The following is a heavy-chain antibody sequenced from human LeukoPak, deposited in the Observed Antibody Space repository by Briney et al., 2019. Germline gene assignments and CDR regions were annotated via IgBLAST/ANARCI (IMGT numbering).Heavy chain of an antibody. CDR3: ARAGGYCGRISCPYYFDH. CDR2: ISSSSSYI. D-gene: IGHD2-15*01. V-gene: IGHV3-21*04. Sequence: GGSLRFSSSASGFTFSSYNMNWVRQAPGKGLEWVSSISSSSSYIYYADSVKGRFTISRDNAKNSLYLQMNSLRSEDTAVYYCARAGGYCGRISCPYYFDHWGQGSLVTVSS. CDR1: GFTFSSYN. J-gene: IGHJ4*02.